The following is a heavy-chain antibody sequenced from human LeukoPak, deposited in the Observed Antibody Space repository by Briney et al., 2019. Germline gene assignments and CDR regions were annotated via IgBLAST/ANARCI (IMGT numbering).Heavy chain of an antibody. J-gene: IGHJ4*02. V-gene: IGHV3-74*03. D-gene: IGHD1-1*01. CDR2: VNKDGIDT. CDR3: ARDVGYRVDD. Sequence: GGSLRLSCAASGFRFSDYRMHWVRQAPGKGLVWVSRVNKDGIDTTYADSVEGRFTISRDNAKNTVYLQMHSLTVEDTAVYYCARDVGYRVDDCGPGTLVTVS. CDR1: GFRFSDYR.